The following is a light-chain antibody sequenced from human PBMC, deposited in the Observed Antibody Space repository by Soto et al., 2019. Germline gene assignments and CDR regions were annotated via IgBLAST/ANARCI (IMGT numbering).Light chain of an antibody. CDR1: SSDVGGYNY. Sequence: QSVLTQPASVSGSPGQSITISCTGTSSDVGGYNYVSWYQQHPGKAPKLMIYDVSNRPSGVSNRSSGSKSGNTASLTISGLQAEDEADYYCSSYTSSSTVFGTGTKLTVL. V-gene: IGLV2-14*01. CDR3: SSYTSSSTV. CDR2: DVS. J-gene: IGLJ1*01.